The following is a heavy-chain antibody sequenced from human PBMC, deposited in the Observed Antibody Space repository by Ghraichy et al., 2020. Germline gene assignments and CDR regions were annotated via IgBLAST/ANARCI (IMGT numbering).Heavy chain of an antibody. D-gene: IGHD3-22*01. CDR2: VSYDGSDK. J-gene: IGHJ4*02. V-gene: IGHV3-30*03. CDR1: GFMFVSHG. Sequence: GESLNISCAASGFMFVSHGMHWVRQTPGKGLDWVAVVSYDGSDKKYSDSVKGRFTISRDNSKNTLYLQLNSLRAEDTAVYYCARDGAHNYYDSSGYYYPLLDSWGQGTLVTVSS. CDR3: ARDGAHNYYDSSGYYYPLLDS.